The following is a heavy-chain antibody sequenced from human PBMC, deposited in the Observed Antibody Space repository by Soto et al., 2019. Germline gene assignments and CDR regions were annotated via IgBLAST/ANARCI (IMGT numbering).Heavy chain of an antibody. CDR3: AKLAFYGSGIPNYYGMDV. Sequence: EVHLLESEGGLVQPGGSLRLSCAASGFTFSNYAMTWVRQAPGKGLEWVSVISGTGGGTHNADSAKGRFTTSRDNSKNTLYLQMNSLRAEDTAVYYCAKLAFYGSGIPNYYGMDVWGQGTAVTVSS. CDR2: ISGTGGGT. D-gene: IGHD3-10*01. J-gene: IGHJ6*02. V-gene: IGHV3-23*01. CDR1: GFTFSNYA.